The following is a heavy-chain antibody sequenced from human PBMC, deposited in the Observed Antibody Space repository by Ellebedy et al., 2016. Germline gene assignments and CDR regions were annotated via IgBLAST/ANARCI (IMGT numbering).Heavy chain of an antibody. V-gene: IGHV1-3*01. Sequence: ASVKVSCKASGYTFSSSAIHWVRQAPGQRLEWMGWINAGNGNTKFSQKFQGRVIITRDTSATTAYMELCSLRFEDTAVYYCARGMYYSDSSGYSAYLDLWGRGTLVTVSS. CDR1: GYTFSSSA. J-gene: IGHJ2*01. CDR2: INAGNGNT. CDR3: ARGMYYSDSSGYSAYLDL. D-gene: IGHD3-22*01.